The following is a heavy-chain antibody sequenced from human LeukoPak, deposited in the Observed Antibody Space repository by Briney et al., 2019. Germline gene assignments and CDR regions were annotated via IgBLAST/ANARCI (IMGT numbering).Heavy chain of an antibody. D-gene: IGHD3-22*01. Sequence: PSETLSLTCTVSGGSISSYYWSWLRQPPGKGLEWIGYIYYSGSTNYNPSLKSRVTISVDTSKNQFSLKLSSVTAADTAVYYRARSDKHYYDSSGYSRWGQGTLVTVSS. V-gene: IGHV4-59*01. J-gene: IGHJ4*02. CDR3: ARSDKHYYDSSGYSR. CDR2: IYYSGST. CDR1: GGSISSYY.